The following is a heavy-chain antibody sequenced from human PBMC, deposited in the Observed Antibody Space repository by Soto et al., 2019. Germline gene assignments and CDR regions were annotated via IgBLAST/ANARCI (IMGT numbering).Heavy chain of an antibody. V-gene: IGHV1-69*13. CDR1: GGTFSSYA. J-gene: IGHJ6*02. CDR2: IIPIFGTA. Sequence: ASVKVSCKASGGTFSSYAISWVRQAPGQGLEWMGGIIPIFGTANYAQKFQGRVTITADESTSTAYMELSSLRSEDTAVYYCAITVVPAAAHYYGMDVWGQGTTVTVYS. D-gene: IGHD2-2*01. CDR3: AITVVPAAAHYYGMDV.